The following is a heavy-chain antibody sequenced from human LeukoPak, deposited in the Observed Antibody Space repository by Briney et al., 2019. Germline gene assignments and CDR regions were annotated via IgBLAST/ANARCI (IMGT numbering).Heavy chain of an antibody. J-gene: IGHJ4*02. CDR1: GFTFSSYW. D-gene: IGHD2-2*01. Sequence: GGSLRLSCAASGFTFSSYWMHWVRQAPGKGLEWVAVIWYDGSNKYYADSVKGRFTISRDNSKNTLYLQMNSLRAEDTAVYYCARGDIVVVPALGYWGQGTLVTVSS. V-gene: IGHV3-33*08. CDR2: IWYDGSNK. CDR3: ARGDIVVVPALGY.